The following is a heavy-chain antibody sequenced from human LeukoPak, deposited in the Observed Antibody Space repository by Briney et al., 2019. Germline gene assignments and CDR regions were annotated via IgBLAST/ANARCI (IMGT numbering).Heavy chain of an antibody. CDR3: GRGIQSFDP. V-gene: IGHV1-2*06. J-gene: IGHJ5*02. CDR1: GYTFINFG. CDR2: INPKSGDT. Sequence: GASVKVSCKTSGYTFINFGISWVRQAPGQGLEWMGRINPKSGDTNYAQKFQDRVTMTRDTSMSTAYMEISRLRYDDTAVYYCGRGIQSFDPWGQGTLVTVSS.